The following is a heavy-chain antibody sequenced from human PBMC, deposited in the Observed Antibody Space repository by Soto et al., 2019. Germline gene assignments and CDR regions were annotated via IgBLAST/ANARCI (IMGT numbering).Heavy chain of an antibody. CDR3: ARGHSLYSSSWFDY. D-gene: IGHD6-13*01. Sequence: SLRLSCAASGFTFSSYGMHWVRQAPGKGLEWVAVIWYDGSNKYYADSVKGRFTISRDNSKNTLYLQMNSLRAEDTAVYYCARGHSLYSSSWFDYWGQGTLVTVSS. CDR1: GFTFSSYG. J-gene: IGHJ4*02. CDR2: IWYDGSNK. V-gene: IGHV3-33*01.